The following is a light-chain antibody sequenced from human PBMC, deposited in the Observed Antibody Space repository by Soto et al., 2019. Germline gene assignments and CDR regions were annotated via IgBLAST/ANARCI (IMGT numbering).Light chain of an antibody. CDR1: SSDVGSYNR. CDR2: EVN. J-gene: IGLJ1*01. CDR3: SSYAGSSNV. V-gene: IGLV2-18*02. Sequence: QSVLTQPASVSGSPGQSITVSCTGTSSDVGSYNRVSWYQQPPGTAPKLMIYEVNKRPSGVPDRFSGSKSGNTASLTVSGLQAEDEADYYCSSYAGSSNVFGTGTKLTVL.